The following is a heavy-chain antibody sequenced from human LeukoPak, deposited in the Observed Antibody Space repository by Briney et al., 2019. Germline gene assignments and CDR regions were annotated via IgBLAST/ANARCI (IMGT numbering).Heavy chain of an antibody. CDR1: GGSISSSNW. V-gene: IGHV4-4*02. J-gene: IGHJ3*02. Sequence: SETLSLTCTVSGGSISSSNWWSWVRQPPGKGLEWIGEIYHSGSTNYNPSLKSRVTISVDKSKNQFSLKLSSVTAADTAVYYCARIIPLAVAGTRVDAFDIWGQGTMVTVSS. CDR3: ARIIPLAVAGTRVDAFDI. D-gene: IGHD6-19*01. CDR2: IYHSGST.